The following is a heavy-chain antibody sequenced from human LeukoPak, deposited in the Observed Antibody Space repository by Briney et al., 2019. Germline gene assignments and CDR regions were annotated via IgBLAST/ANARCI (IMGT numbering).Heavy chain of an antibody. D-gene: IGHD1-1*01. CDR2: ISGSSYHT. CDR3: ARDTGTDALDY. J-gene: IGHJ4*02. CDR1: GFIFNDYY. Sequence: GGSLRLSCATSGFIFNDYYMSWIRQAPGKGLEWVSYISGSSYHTNYADSVKGRLTISTDNAKKSLYLQMNYLGAEDTAVYYCARDTGTDALDYWGQGTLATVSS. V-gene: IGHV3-11*06.